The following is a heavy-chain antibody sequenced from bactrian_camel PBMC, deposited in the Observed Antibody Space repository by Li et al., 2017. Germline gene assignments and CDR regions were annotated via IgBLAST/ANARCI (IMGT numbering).Heavy chain of an antibody. CDR2: IESDGST. V-gene: IGHV3S1*01. J-gene: IGHJ4*01. CDR3: AVGPTCSTSAMRSAMRGY. Sequence: HVQLVESGGGSVQAEGSLKLSCSTSVLIFSDYSMAWFRQAPGKEREGIAVIESDGSTAYADSVKGRFTISKVNANQTLYLQMNSLKPEDTALYFCAVGPTCSTSAMRSAMRGYWGQGTQVTVS. D-gene: IGHD3*01. CDR1: VLIFSDYS.